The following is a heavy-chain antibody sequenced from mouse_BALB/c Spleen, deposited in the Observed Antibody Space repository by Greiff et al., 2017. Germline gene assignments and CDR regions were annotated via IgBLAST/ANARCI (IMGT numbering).Heavy chain of an antibody. D-gene: IGHD2-4*01. CDR3: AREGGYDYDYYAMDY. J-gene: IGHJ4*01. Sequence: EVMLVESGGGLVQPGGSLKLSCAASGFTFSSYGMSWVRQTPDKRLELVATINSNGGSTYYPDSVKGRFTISRDNAKNTLYLQMSSLKSEDTAMYYCAREGGYDYDYYAMDYWGQGTSVTVSS. CDR2: INSNGGST. CDR1: GFTFSSYG. V-gene: IGHV5-6-3*01.